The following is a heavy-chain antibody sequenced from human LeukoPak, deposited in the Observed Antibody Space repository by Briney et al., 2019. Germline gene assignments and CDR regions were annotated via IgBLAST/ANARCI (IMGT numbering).Heavy chain of an antibody. CDR2: ITGSAGST. CDR3: AKISYYDSSGYYREYYFDY. CDR1: GFTFSYYS. J-gene: IGHJ4*02. Sequence: GGSLRLSCAASGFTFSYYSMSWVRQAPGKGLEWVSGITGSAGSTHYADSVKGRFTISRDNTKNTLYLQMNSLRAEDTAIYYCAKISYYDSSGYYREYYFDYWGQGTLVTVSS. V-gene: IGHV3-23*01. D-gene: IGHD3-22*01.